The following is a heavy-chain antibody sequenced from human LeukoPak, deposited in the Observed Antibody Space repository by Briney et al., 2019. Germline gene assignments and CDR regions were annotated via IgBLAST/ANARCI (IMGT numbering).Heavy chain of an antibody. CDR2: ICHSGST. J-gene: IGHJ4*02. CDR1: GFTFSSYSV. D-gene: IGHD4-17*01. V-gene: IGHV4-4*02. CDR3: ASLYGDLYFDY. Sequence: GSLRLSCAASGFTFSSYSVNWVRQPPGKGLEWIGEICHSGSTNYNPSLKSRVTISVDKSKNQFSLKLSSVTAADTAVYYCASLYGDLYFDYWGQGTLVTVSS.